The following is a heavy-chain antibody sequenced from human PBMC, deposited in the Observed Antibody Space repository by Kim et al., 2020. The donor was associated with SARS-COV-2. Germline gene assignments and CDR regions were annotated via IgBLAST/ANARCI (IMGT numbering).Heavy chain of an antibody. CDR2: IKQDGSEK. V-gene: IGHV3-7*01. CDR3: ARDGTYYYGSGPPYYFDF. D-gene: IGHD3-10*01. CDR1: GFTFSSYW. Sequence: GGSLRLSCAASGFTFSSYWMSWVRQAPGKGLEWVANIKQDGSEKYYVDSVKGRFTISRDNAKNSLYLQMNSLRAEDTAVYYCARDGTYYYGSGPPYYFDFWGQGTLVTVSS. J-gene: IGHJ4*02.